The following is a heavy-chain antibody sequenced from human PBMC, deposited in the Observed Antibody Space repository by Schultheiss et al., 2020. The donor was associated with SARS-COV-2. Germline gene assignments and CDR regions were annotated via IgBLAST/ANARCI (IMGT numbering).Heavy chain of an antibody. CDR2: IDWNDDK. CDR3: ARARRTYYYDSSGIDY. J-gene: IGHJ4*02. D-gene: IGHD3-22*01. V-gene: IGHV2-70*11. CDR1: GFSLSTSGMC. Sequence: SGPTLVKPTQTLTLTCTFSGFSLSTSGMCVSWIRQPPGKALEWLARIDWNDDKRYSTSLKTRLTISKDTSKNQVVLTMTNMDPVDTATYYCARARRTYYYDSSGIDYWGQGTLVTVSS.